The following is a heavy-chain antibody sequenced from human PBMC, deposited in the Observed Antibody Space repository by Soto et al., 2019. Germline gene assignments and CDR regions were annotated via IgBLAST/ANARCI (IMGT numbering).Heavy chain of an antibody. CDR3: ARGHSSSWYRYYYYGMDV. Sequence: GTSVKVSCKASGYTFTSYDINWVRQATGQGREGMGWMSSNSGNTGYAQKFQGRVTMTRNTSISTAYMELSSLRSEDTAVYYCARGHSSSWYRYYYYGMDVWGQGTTVTVSS. CDR1: GYTFTSYD. D-gene: IGHD6-13*01. V-gene: IGHV1-8*01. CDR2: MSSNSGNT. J-gene: IGHJ6*02.